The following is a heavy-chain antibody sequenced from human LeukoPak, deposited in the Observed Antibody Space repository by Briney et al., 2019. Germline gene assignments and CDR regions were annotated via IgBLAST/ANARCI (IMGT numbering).Heavy chain of an antibody. CDR2: IYYSGGT. Sequence: PSETLSLTCTVSGGSISSYSCSWIRQPPGKGLEWIGYIYYSGGTSYNPSLKSRATISVDKSKNQFSLKLSSVTAADTAVYYCARKRRELDYWGQGTLVTVSS. J-gene: IGHJ4*02. V-gene: IGHV4-59*12. CDR3: ARKRRELDY. CDR1: GGSISSYS.